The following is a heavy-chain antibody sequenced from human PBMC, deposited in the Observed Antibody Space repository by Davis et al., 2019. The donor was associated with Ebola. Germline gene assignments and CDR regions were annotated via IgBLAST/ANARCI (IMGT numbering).Heavy chain of an antibody. D-gene: IGHD2-2*01. CDR3: ARAPAPYCSSTSCLLGDWFDP. V-gene: IGHV1-69*04. J-gene: IGHJ5*02. CDR2: IIPILGIA. Sequence: SVKVSCKASGGTFSSYAISWVRQAPGQGLEWMGRIIPILGIANYAQKFQGRVTITADKSTSTAYMELSSLRSEDTAVYYCARAPAPYCSSTSCLLGDWFDPWGQGTLVTASS. CDR1: GGTFSSYA.